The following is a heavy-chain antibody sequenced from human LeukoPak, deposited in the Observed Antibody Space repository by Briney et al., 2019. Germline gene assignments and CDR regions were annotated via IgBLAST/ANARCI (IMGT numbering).Heavy chain of an antibody. CDR3: ARKGVYCSSTSCHHWFDP. Sequence: ASVKASCKASGYTFTGYYMHWVRQAPGQGLEWMGWINPNSGGTNYAQKFQGRVTMTRDTSISTAYMELSRLRSDDTAVYYCARKGVYCSSTSCHHWFDPWGQGTLVTVSS. V-gene: IGHV1-2*02. CDR2: INPNSGGT. CDR1: GYTFTGYY. J-gene: IGHJ5*02. D-gene: IGHD2-2*01.